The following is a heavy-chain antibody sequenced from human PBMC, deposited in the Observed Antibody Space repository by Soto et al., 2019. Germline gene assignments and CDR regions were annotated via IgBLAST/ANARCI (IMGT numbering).Heavy chain of an antibody. V-gene: IGHV3-23*01. CDR2: ISGSAART. Sequence: PGGSLRLSCAASGFTFSNYAMTWVRRAPGKGLEWVSSISGSAARTYYADSLKGRFTISRDQSTNTLFLQMNSLRVEDTADYYCAKAVRYSYVLDVWGQGTPVTVSS. CDR3: AKAVRYSYVLDV. D-gene: IGHD5-18*01. CDR1: GFTFSNYA. J-gene: IGHJ6*02.